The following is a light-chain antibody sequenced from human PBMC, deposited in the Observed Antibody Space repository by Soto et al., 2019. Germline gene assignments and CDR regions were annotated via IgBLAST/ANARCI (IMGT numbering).Light chain of an antibody. CDR3: ISYTDRQSYL. J-gene: IGLJ1*01. CDR2: AVS. CDR1: ISDIGSYNH. V-gene: IGLV2-14*03. Sequence: QSALTQPSSVCGSPGQSITISCSGTISDIGSYNHVAWYQQFPGKSPKLMIYAVSDRSPGVSDRFSGYKSGITASLTISGLQTEDEADYCCISYTDRQSYLFGTGTKVTVL.